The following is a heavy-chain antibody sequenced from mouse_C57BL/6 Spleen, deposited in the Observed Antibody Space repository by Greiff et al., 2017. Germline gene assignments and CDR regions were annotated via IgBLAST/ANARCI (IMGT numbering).Heavy chain of an antibody. D-gene: IGHD1-1*01. V-gene: IGHV5-4*01. CDR1: GFTFSSYA. CDR3: ARDRDGSTFAY. CDR2: ISDGGSYT. Sequence: EVNLVESGGGLVKPGGSLKLSCAASGFTFSSYAMSWVRQTPEKRLEWVATISDGGSYTYYPDNVKGRFTITRDNAKNNLYLQMSHLKSEDTAMYYCARDRDGSTFAYWGQGTLVTVSA. J-gene: IGHJ3*01.